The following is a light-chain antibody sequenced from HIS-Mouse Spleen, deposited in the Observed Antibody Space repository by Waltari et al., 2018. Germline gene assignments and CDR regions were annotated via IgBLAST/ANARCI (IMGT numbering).Light chain of an antibody. J-gene: IGLJ2*01. CDR2: EDS. Sequence: SYELTQPPSVSVSPGQTARITCSGDALPKKYAYWYQQKSVQAPVLVIYEDSKRPSGIPERFSGASSGTMATWTISGAQVEDEADYYCYSTDSSGNHRVFGGGTKLTVL. CDR3: YSTDSSGNHRV. V-gene: IGLV3-10*01. CDR1: ALPKKY.